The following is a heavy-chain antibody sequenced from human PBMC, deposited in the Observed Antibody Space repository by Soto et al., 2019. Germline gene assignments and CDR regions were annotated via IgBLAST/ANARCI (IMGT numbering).Heavy chain of an antibody. D-gene: IGHD2-15*01. CDR3: ARGGRNVVVVPATPPFSY. CDR2: IDPNSGGT. CDR1: GYTFTDFY. V-gene: IGHV1-2*02. Sequence: QVLLVQSGAEVREPGASVKVSCKASGYTFTDFYIHWVRQAPGQGLEWMGYIDPNSGGTNYAQRFQGRVTMTRATSINTAYMDLSRLTSDDTAVYYCARGGRNVVVVPATPPFSYWGQGTLVTVSS. J-gene: IGHJ4*02.